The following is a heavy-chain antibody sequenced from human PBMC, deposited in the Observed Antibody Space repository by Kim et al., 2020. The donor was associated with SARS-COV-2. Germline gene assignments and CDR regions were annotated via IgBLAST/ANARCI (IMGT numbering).Heavy chain of an antibody. D-gene: IGHD3-10*01. Sequence: YYADSVTGRFTLSRDNSRNTLYLQMTSLRAENTAVYYCASRYGSGSYHDQWGQGTLVTVSS. J-gene: IGHJ4*02. CDR3: ASRYGSGSYHDQ. V-gene: IGHV3-53*01.